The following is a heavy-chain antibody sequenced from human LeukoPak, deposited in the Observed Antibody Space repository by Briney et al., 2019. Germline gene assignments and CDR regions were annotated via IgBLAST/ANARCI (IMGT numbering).Heavy chain of an antibody. J-gene: IGHJ4*02. Sequence: GGPLRLSCAASGFTFSSYSMNWVRQAPGKGLEWVSSISSSSSYIYYADSVKGRFTISRDNAKNSLYLQMNSLRAEDTAVYYCARDVGSSWYPSDYWGQGTLVTVSS. CDR1: GFTFSSYS. D-gene: IGHD6-13*01. V-gene: IGHV3-21*01. CDR2: ISSSSSYI. CDR3: ARDVGSSWYPSDY.